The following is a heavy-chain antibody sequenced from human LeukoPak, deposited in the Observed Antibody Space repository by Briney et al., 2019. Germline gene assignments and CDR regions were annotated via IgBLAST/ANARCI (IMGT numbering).Heavy chain of an antibody. J-gene: IGHJ3*02. D-gene: IGHD6-19*01. CDR2: IYYSGST. V-gene: IGHV4-59*12. Sequence: SETLSLTCTVSGGSISSYYWSWIRQPPGKGLEWIGYIYYSGSTNYNPSLKSRVTISVDTSKNQFSLKLSSVIAADTAVYYCARELGYSSGWYEFDAFDIWGQGTMVTVSS. CDR1: GGSISSYY. CDR3: ARELGYSSGWYEFDAFDI.